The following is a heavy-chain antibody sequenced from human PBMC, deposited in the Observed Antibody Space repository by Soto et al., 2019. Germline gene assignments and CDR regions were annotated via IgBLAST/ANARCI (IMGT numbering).Heavy chain of an antibody. J-gene: IGHJ4*02. CDR3: ARGLDSVVTRLDY. Sequence: EVQLVESEGGLVQRGGSLRLSCAASGFTFNYYWMHWVRQAPGQGLVWVSHIHSDGSTTTYADSVKGRFTISRDNAKNTLYLQMNSLRAEDTAVYYCARGLDSVVTRLDYWGQGTLVTVSS. CDR1: GFTFNYYW. CDR2: IHSDGSTT. V-gene: IGHV3-74*01. D-gene: IGHD4-4*01.